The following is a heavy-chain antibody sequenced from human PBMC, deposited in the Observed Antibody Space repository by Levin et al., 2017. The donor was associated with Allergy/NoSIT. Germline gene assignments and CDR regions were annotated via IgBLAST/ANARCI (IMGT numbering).Heavy chain of an antibody. V-gene: IGHV3-9*01. J-gene: IGHJ4*02. Sequence: TGGSLRLSCAASGFTFDDYAMHWVRQAPGKGLEWVSGISWNSGSIGYADSVKGRFTISRDNAKNSLYLQMNSLRAEDTALYYCVGWGVWSGYYFDYWGQGTLVTVSS. CDR2: ISWNSGSI. D-gene: IGHD3-3*01. CDR1: GFTFDDYA. CDR3: VGWGVWSGYYFDY.